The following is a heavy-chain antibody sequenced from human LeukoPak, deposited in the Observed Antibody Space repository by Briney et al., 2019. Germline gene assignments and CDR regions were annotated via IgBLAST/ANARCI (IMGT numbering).Heavy chain of an antibody. J-gene: IGHJ6*02. Sequence: ASVKVSCKASGYTFTSYDINWVRQATGQGLEWMEWMNPNSGNTGYAQKFRGRVTMTRNTSISTAYMELSSLRSEDTAAYYCARVNSSSWYTTLYYGMDVWGQGTTVTVSS. V-gene: IGHV1-8*01. CDR3: ARVNSSSWYTTLYYGMDV. D-gene: IGHD6-13*01. CDR1: GYTFTSYD. CDR2: MNPNSGNT.